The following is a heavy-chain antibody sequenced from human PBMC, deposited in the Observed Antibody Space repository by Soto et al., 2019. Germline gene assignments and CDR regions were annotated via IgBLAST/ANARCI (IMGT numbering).Heavy chain of an antibody. J-gene: IGHJ6*02. V-gene: IGHV3-74*01. CDR3: ARGGGTYGSYYYAMDV. CDR2: INSDGSST. Sequence: EVQLAESGGGLVQRGGSLRLSCEASGFTFSTYWMHWVRQAPGKGLVWVSRINSDGSSTNYADSVKGRFTISRDNAKNTVYLQMNSLRAEDTAVYYCARGGGTYGSYYYAMDVWGQGTTVTVSS. CDR1: GFTFSTYW. D-gene: IGHD3-10*01.